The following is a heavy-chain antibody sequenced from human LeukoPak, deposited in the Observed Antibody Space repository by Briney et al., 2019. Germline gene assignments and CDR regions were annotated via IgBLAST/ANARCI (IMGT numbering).Heavy chain of an antibody. Sequence: PSETLSLTCAVYGGSFSGYYWSWIRQPPGKGLEWIGEINHSGSTNYNPSLKSRVTISVDTSKNQFSLKLSSVTAADTAVYYCARGRGIAVAGNFDYGGQGTLVTVSS. D-gene: IGHD6-19*01. V-gene: IGHV4-34*01. J-gene: IGHJ4*02. CDR1: GGSFSGYY. CDR3: ARGRGIAVAGNFDY. CDR2: INHSGST.